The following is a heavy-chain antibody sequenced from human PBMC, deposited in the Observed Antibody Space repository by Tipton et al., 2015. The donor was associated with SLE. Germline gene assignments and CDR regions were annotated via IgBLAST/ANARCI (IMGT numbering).Heavy chain of an antibody. CDR2: INHSGST. Sequence: TLSLTCAVYGGSFSGYYWSWIRQPPGKGLEWIGEINHSGSTNYNPSLKSRVTISVDTSKNQFSLKLSSVTAADTAVYYCASVSGAGIFDYWGQGTLVTVSS. D-gene: IGHD6-19*01. V-gene: IGHV4-34*01. CDR3: ASVSGAGIFDY. J-gene: IGHJ4*02. CDR1: GGSFSGYY.